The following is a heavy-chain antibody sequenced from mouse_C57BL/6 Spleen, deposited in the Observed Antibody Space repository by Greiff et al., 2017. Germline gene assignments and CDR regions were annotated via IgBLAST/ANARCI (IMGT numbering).Heavy chain of an antibody. Sequence: QVQLQQPGAELVMPGASVKLSCKASGYTFTSYWMHWVKQRPGQGLEWIGEIDPSASYTNYNQKFKGKSTLTVDKSSSTAYMQLSSLTSEDSAVYYCARAGRAWFAYWGQGTLVTVSA. CDR1: GYTFTSYW. V-gene: IGHV1-69*01. CDR3: ARAGRAWFAY. J-gene: IGHJ3*01. CDR2: IDPSASYT.